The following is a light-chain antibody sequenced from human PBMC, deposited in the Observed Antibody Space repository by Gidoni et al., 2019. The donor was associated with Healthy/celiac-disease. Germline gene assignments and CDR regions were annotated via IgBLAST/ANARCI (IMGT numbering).Light chain of an antibody. CDR1: QGVSSY. V-gene: IGKV3-11*01. J-gene: IGKJ1*01. CDR3: QQRSNWPWT. Sequence: EIVLTQSPATLSLSPGERATLSCRASQGVSSYLDWYQQKPGQAPRLLIYDASNRATGFPARFSGSGSGTDFTLTISSLEPEDFAVYYCQQRSNWPWTFGQGTKVEIK. CDR2: DAS.